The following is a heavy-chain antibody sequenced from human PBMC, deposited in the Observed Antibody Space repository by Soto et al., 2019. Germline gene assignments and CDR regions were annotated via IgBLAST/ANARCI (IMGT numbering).Heavy chain of an antibody. Sequence: SETLSLTCAVSGGSISSGDYYWSWIRQPPGKGLEWIGYIYYSGSTYYNPSLKSRVTISVDTSKNQFSLKLSSVTAADTAVYYCARDLNYYDSSGYFWYLDLWGSGPLVTVSS. J-gene: IGHJ2*01. V-gene: IGHV4-30-4*01. CDR2: IYYSGST. CDR1: GGSISSGDYY. CDR3: ARDLNYYDSSGYFWYLDL. D-gene: IGHD3-22*01.